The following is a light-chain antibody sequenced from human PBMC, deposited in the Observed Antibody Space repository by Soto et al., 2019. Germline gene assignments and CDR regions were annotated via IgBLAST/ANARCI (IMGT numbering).Light chain of an antibody. CDR3: QTWVTGIHI. Sequence: QPVLTQSPSASASLGASVKLTCTLSSGHSNYAIAWHQQQPEKGPRFLMKLNSDGSHSKGDGIPDRFSGSSSGAERYLTISTLQSEDDADYYCQTWVTGIHIFGGGTKVTVL. J-gene: IGLJ2*01. CDR2: LNSDGSH. CDR1: SGHSNYA. V-gene: IGLV4-69*01.